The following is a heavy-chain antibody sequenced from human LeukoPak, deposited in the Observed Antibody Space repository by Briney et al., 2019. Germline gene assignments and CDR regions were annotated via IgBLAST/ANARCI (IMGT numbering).Heavy chain of an antibody. CDR2: ISHSGST. J-gene: IGHJ5*02. V-gene: IGHV4-34*01. CDR1: GGSFSDYY. Sequence: SETLSLTCAVYGGSFSDYYWNWIRQPPGKGLEWIGEISHSGSTNYIPSLKSRVTMSVDTSRNQFSLKLSSVTAADTAAYYCARGRLNYGSGRWDWFYPWGQGTLVTVSS. CDR3: ARGRLNYGSGRWDWFYP. D-gene: IGHD3-10*01.